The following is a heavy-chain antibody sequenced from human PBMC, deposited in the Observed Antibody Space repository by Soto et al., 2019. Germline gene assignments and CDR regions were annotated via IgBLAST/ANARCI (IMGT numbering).Heavy chain of an antibody. Sequence: PLQILSLPCTVSGGSISSFYWNWIRQPPGKGLEWIGYIYYSGSTNYNPSLKSRVTISVDTSKNQFSLKLSSVTAADTAVYYCARRSDRSSWYGDWFDPWGQGTPVTVSS. CDR2: IYYSGST. CDR3: ARRSDRSSWYGDWFDP. D-gene: IGHD6-13*01. V-gene: IGHV4-59*08. J-gene: IGHJ5*02. CDR1: GGSISSFY.